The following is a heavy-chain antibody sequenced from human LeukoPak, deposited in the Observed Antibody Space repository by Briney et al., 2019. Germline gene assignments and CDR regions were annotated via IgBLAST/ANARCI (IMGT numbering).Heavy chain of an antibody. J-gene: IGHJ6*03. D-gene: IGHD2-8*02. CDR1: GGSFSGYY. CDR2: INHSGST. CDR3: ARVQSFRGLLVVYAPTYYYYYIDV. Sequence: SETLSLTCAVYGGSFSGYYWSWIRQPPGKGLEWIGEINHSGSTNYNPSLKSRVTISVDTSKNQFSLKLSSVTAADTAVYYCARVQSFRGLLVVYAPTYYYYYIDVWGKGTTVTVSS. V-gene: IGHV4-34*01.